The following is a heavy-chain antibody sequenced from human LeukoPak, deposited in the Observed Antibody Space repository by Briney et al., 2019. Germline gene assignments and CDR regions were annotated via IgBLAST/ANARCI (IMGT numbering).Heavy chain of an antibody. D-gene: IGHD2-2*01. CDR1: GYTFTSYD. Sequence: ASVKVSCKASGYTFTSYDINWVRQATGQGLEWMGWMNPNSGNTGYAQKFQGRVTMTRNTSISTAYMELSSLRSEDTAVYYCARAPPPDIVVVPAALNWFDPWGQGTLVTVSS. J-gene: IGHJ5*02. V-gene: IGHV1-8*01. CDR3: ARAPPPDIVVVPAALNWFDP. CDR2: MNPNSGNT.